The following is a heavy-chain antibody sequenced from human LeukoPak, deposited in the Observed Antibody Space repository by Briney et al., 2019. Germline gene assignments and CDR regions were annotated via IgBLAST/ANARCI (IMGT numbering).Heavy chain of an antibody. CDR1: GFTFSVYY. J-gene: IGHJ6*02. Sequence: GGSLRLSCAASGFTFSVYYMSWIRQAPGKGLEWVSYISSSGSTIYYADSVKGRFTISRDNAKNSLYLQMNSLRAEDTAVYYCARDLNGFDYYYGSGSYPAHGMDVWGQGTTVTVSS. CDR2: ISSSGSTI. V-gene: IGHV3-11*01. D-gene: IGHD3-10*01. CDR3: ARDLNGFDYYYGSGSYPAHGMDV.